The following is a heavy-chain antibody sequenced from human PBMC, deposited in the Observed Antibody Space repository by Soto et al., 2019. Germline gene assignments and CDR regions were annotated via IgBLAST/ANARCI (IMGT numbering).Heavy chain of an antibody. CDR1: GFTFSSYW. V-gene: IGHV3-7*03. CDR2: IKEGGSER. D-gene: IGHD2-2*01. Sequence: GGSLRLSCAASGFTFSSYWMSWVRQAPGKGPEWVANIKEGGSERYYVDSVKGRFTISRDNAKNSLFLQMNSLRAEDTAVYYCARGYARFDYWGQGTLVTVSS. CDR3: ARGYARFDY. J-gene: IGHJ4*02.